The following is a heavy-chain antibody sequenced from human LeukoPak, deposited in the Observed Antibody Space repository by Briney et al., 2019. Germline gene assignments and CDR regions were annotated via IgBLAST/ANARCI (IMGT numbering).Heavy chain of an antibody. CDR3: ARDRDWVFDY. Sequence: GGSLRLSCAASGFTFSSYGMHWVRQAPGKGLEWVAFIRYDGSNKYYADSVKGRFTISRDNSKNTPYLQMNSLRVEDTAVYYCARDRDWVFDYWGQGTLVAVSS. D-gene: IGHD2-21*02. J-gene: IGHJ4*02. CDR1: GFTFSSYG. V-gene: IGHV3-30*02. CDR2: IRYDGSNK.